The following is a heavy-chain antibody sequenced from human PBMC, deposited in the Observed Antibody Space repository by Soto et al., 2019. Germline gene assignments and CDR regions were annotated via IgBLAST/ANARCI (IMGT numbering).Heavy chain of an antibody. J-gene: IGHJ6*02. Sequence: ASVKVSCEASGETFTSCGMMWVRQAPGQGLEWMGWISAYNGNTNYAQSLQGRVTMTTDTSTSTAYMELRSLRSDDTAVYYCARDAAVAGNSYGMDVWGQGTKVTVSS. CDR1: GETFTSCG. V-gene: IGHV1-18*04. CDR2: ISAYNGNT. D-gene: IGHD6-19*01. CDR3: ARDAAVAGNSYGMDV.